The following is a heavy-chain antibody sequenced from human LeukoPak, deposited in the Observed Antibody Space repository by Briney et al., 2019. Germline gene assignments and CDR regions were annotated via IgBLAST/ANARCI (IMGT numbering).Heavy chain of an antibody. CDR2: ISSGSTYI. D-gene: IGHD6-19*01. J-gene: IGHJ4*02. Sequence: SGGSLRLSCAASGFTFTTYSMNWVRQAPGKGLEWGSSISSGSTYIYYADSVKGRVTISRDNAKNSLSLQMNSLRADDTAVYYCARGSGSGWSWGTNYFDYWGQGTLVTVSS. CDR1: GFTFTTYS. V-gene: IGHV3-21*01. CDR3: ARGSGSGWSWGTNYFDY.